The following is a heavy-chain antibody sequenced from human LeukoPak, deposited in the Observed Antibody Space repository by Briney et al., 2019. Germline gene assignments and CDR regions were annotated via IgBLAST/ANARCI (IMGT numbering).Heavy chain of an antibody. J-gene: IGHJ4*02. CDR2: ISYDGSNK. CDR3: ARVSGSYPTFDY. V-gene: IGHV3-30-3*01. D-gene: IGHD1-26*01. CDR1: GYTFTSYV. Sequence: SCKASGYTFTSYVMHWVRQAPGKGLEWVAVISYDGSNKYCADSVKDRFTISRDNSKNTLYLQMNSLRPEDTAVYYCARVSGSYPTFDYWGQGTLVTVSS.